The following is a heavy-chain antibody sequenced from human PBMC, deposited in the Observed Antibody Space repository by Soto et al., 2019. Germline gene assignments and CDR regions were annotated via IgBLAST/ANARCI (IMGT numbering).Heavy chain of an antibody. CDR3: ARVSPSMCGGGNSYRLDSYFDS. CDR1: GVTFSTSG. Sequence: QVQLVQSGAEVKKPGSSLKVSCKTSGVTFSTSGISWVRQGPGQGLEWMGGIIPLFGTPKYARKFQGRVSITADDSATTTYLDLTGLSSDDTAIYYCARVSPSMCGGGNSYRLDSYFDSWGQGSQVVVAS. V-gene: IGHV1-69*01. J-gene: IGHJ4*03. CDR2: IIPLFGTP. D-gene: IGHD2-21*01.